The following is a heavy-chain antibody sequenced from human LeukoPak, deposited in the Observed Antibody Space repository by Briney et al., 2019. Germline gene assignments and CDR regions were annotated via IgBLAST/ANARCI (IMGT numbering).Heavy chain of an antibody. J-gene: IGHJ4*02. V-gene: IGHV4-61*02. CDR1: GGSISSGSYY. Sequence: PSETLSLTCTVSGGSISSGSYYWSWIRQPAGKGLEWIGRIYTSGSTNCNPSLKSRVTISVDTSKNQFSLKLSSVTAADTAVYYCASSQKWLDLFDYWGQGTLVTVSS. D-gene: IGHD6-19*01. CDR2: IYTSGST. CDR3: ASSQKWLDLFDY.